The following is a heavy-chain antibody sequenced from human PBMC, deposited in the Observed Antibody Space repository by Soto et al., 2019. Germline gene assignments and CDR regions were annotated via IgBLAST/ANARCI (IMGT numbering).Heavy chain of an antibody. Sequence: EVQLVESGGGLVKPGESLRLSCAASDLSFSNAXXNXXXXXXXKGLEWVGRIKSKTDGGTIDYAAPVKGRFIISRDDSXXTXXXXXXXXXXXXXXVYYCXXRGALGYWGQGTLVTVSS. CDR1: DLSFSNAX. J-gene: IGHJ4*02. CDR3: XXRGALGY. V-gene: IGHV3-15*07. D-gene: IGHD3-10*01. CDR2: IKSKTDGGTI.